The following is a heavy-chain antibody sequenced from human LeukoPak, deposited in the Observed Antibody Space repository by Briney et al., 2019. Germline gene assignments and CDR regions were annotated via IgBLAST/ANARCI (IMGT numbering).Heavy chain of an antibody. V-gene: IGHV4-34*01. CDR2: INHSGST. Sequence: SETLSLTCAVYGGSFSGYYWSWIRQPPGKGLEWIGEINHSGSTNYNPSLKSRVTISVDTSKNQFSLKLSSVTAADTAVYYCARELGYSGSYVGYLDYWGQGTLVTVSS. CDR3: ARELGYSGSYVGYLDY. D-gene: IGHD1-26*01. J-gene: IGHJ4*02. CDR1: GGSFSGYY.